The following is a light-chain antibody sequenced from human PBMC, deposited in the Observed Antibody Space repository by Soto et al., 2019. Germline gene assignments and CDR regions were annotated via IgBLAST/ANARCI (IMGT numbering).Light chain of an antibody. V-gene: IGLV2-14*01. Sequence: QSPLTQPASVSGSPGQSITISCTGSGRDIGAYDYVSWYQQHPGKAPKLLIYGVNNRPSGVSYRFSASKSAFTASLTISGLQAEDEADYYCCSYAGTYVFGTGTKLTVL. CDR2: GVN. CDR3: CSYAGTYV. J-gene: IGLJ1*01. CDR1: GRDIGAYDY.